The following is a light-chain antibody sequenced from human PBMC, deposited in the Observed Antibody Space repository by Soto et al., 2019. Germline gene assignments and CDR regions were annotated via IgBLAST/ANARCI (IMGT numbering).Light chain of an antibody. J-gene: IGKJ5*01. CDR2: AAS. CDR1: QTISSY. Sequence: DIQMTQSPSSLYESLGDRFTITCRASQTISSYLNWYQQKPGKAPNLLIYAASTLRSGVPSKFSGSGSGTDFTLTISSLQPGDSATYYCQQSYSTPSFGQGARLEIK. CDR3: QQSYSTPS. V-gene: IGKV1-39*01.